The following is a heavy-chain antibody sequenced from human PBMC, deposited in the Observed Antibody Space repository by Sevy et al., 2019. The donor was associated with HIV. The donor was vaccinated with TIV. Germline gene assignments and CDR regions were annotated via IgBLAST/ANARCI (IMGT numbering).Heavy chain of an antibody. CDR1: GGSISGYY. V-gene: IGHV4-34*01. D-gene: IGHD6-19*01. CDR3: ARDRGVPVAGPEIFDY. J-gene: IGHJ4*02. Sequence: SETLSLTCAVYGGSISGYYWSWIRQPPGKGLEWIGEINHSGSTNYNPSLKSRVTISVDTSKNQFSLKLSSVTAADTAVYYCARDRGVPVAGPEIFDYWGQGTLVTVSS. CDR2: INHSGST.